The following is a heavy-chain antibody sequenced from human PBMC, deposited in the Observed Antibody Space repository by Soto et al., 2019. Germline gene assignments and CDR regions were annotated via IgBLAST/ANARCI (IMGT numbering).Heavy chain of an antibody. J-gene: IGHJ4*02. Sequence: EVQLVESGGGLVQPGGSLRLSFAASGFTLSSAWMTWVRQAPGKGLEWVANIKEDGSERYYVHSVEGRFTVSRDNAKNSLYLQMDSLRAEDTAIYYCVRSYDFWGQGTQVTVSS. CDR1: GFTLSSAW. CDR2: IKEDGSER. CDR3: VRSYDF. V-gene: IGHV3-7*05.